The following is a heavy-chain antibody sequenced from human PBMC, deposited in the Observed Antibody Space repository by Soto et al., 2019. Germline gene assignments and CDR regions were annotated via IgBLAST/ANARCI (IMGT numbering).Heavy chain of an antibody. CDR1: GGTFSSYA. J-gene: IGHJ5*02. CDR2: IIPIFGTA. D-gene: IGHD2-2*01. V-gene: IGHV1-69*12. Sequence: QVQLVQSGAEVKKPGSSVKVSCKASGGTFSSYAISWVRQAPGQGLEWMGGIIPIFGTANYAQKFQGRVTFTADESTSTAYMELSSLRSEDTAVYYCARDEYCISASCSWFAPWGQGTLVTVSS. CDR3: ARDEYCISASCSWFAP.